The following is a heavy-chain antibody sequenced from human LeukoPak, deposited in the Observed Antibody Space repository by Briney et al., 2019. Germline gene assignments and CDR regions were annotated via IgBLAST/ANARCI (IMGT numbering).Heavy chain of an antibody. J-gene: IGHJ4*02. CDR2: VSGNNGNT. D-gene: IGHD2-8*02. CDR3: ARGGTGAFDY. V-gene: IGHV1-18*01. Sequence: GASVKVSCKASGYTFTTYGISWVRQAPGQGLEWMGWVSGNNGNTNYAQKLQGRVTMTTDTSTNTAYMELRSLRSDDTAVYYCARGGTGAFDYWGQGILVTVSS. CDR1: GYTFTTYG.